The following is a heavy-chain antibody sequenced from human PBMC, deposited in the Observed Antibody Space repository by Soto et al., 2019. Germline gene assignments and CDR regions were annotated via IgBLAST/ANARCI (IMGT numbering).Heavy chain of an antibody. D-gene: IGHD6-19*01. CDR3: ARSAVAGKSILD. J-gene: IGHJ4*02. V-gene: IGHV1-46*01. CDR2: INPSGGST. CDR1: GYTFTSYY. Sequence: GASVKVSCKASGYTFTSYYMHWVRQAPGQGLEWMGIINPSGGSTSYAQKFQGRVTMTRDTSSSTVYMELSSLRSEDTAVYYCARSAVAGKSILDWGQGTLVTVSS.